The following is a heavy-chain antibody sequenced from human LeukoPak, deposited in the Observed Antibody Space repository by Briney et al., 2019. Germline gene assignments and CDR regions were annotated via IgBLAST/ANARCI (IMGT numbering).Heavy chain of an antibody. Sequence: GGSLRLSCAASGFTFSSYSMNWVRQAPGKGLEWVSSISSSSSYIYYADSVKGRFTISRDNAKNSLYLQMNSLRAEDTAVYYCARDVFVPAAITFDYWGQGTLVTVSS. V-gene: IGHV3-21*01. CDR2: ISSSSSYI. D-gene: IGHD2-2*02. CDR3: ARDVFVPAAITFDY. J-gene: IGHJ4*02. CDR1: GFTFSSYS.